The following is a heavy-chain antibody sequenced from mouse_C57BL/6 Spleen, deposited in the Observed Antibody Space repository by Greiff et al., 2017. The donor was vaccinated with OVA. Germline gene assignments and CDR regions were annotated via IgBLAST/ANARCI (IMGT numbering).Heavy chain of an antibody. J-gene: IGHJ1*03. V-gene: IGHV5-17*01. Sequence: EVMLVESGGGLVKPGGSLKLSCAASGFTFSDYGMHWVRQAPEKGLEWVAYISSGSSTIYYADTVKGRFTISRDNAKNTLFLQMTSLRSEDTAMYYCARYYYVSSWYFDVWGTGTTVTVSS. CDR2: ISSGSSTI. CDR1: GFTFSDYG. D-gene: IGHD1-1*01. CDR3: ARYYYVSSWYFDV.